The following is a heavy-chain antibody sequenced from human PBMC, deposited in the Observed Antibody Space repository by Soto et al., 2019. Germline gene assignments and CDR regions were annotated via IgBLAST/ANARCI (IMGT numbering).Heavy chain of an antibody. CDR3: ARDLQAGTDNVNWFAP. D-gene: IGHD1-1*01. CDR2: IAYDGSNK. V-gene: IGHV3-30*04. Sequence: QVQLVESGGGVVQPGRSLRLSCAASGFSISRSAMHWVRQAPGKGPEWVAVIAYDGSNKWYADSVKGRFTISRDNSKNTLYLHMTSLRGEDTAVYYCARDLQAGTDNVNWFAPWGQGTLVTVSS. J-gene: IGHJ5*02. CDR1: GFSISRSA.